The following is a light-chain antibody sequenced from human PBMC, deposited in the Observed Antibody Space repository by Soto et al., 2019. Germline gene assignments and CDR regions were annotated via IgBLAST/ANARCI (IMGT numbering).Light chain of an antibody. CDR3: QQYYTYPWT. CDR2: AES. V-gene: IGKV1-8*01. J-gene: IGKJ1*01. Sequence: AIRMTQSPSSISASTGDRVTITCRASQGISSYLAWYQQKPGKAPKLLIYAESTLQSGVPSRFSGSGSGTDFTLTISCLQSEDFATYYCQQYYTYPWTFGQGTNVEIK. CDR1: QGISSY.